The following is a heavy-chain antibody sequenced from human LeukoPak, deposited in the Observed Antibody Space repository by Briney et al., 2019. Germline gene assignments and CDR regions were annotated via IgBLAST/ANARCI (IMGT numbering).Heavy chain of an antibody. CDR1: GGSFSGRY. J-gene: IGHJ4*02. CDR3: ARGSAGATLDY. Sequence: SETLSLTCTVYGGSFSGRYWSWIRQPPGRGLEWVGEINHSGSTNYNPSHKSRVTISVDTSKNQFSLKLNSVTAADTAVYYCARGSAGATLDYWGQGALVTVSS. CDR2: INHSGST. D-gene: IGHD1-26*01. V-gene: IGHV4-34*01.